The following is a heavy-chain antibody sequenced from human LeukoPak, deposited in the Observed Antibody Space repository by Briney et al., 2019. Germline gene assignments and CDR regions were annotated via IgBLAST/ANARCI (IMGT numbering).Heavy chain of an antibody. CDR1: GFTVSSNY. J-gene: IGHJ4*02. Sequence: GGSLRLSCAASGFTVSSNYMSWVRQAPGKGLEWVSVIYSGGSTYYADSVKGRFTISRHNPKNTLYLQMNSLRAEDTAVYYCASQSSGWQGLDYWGQGTLVTVSS. V-gene: IGHV3-53*04. D-gene: IGHD6-19*01. CDR2: IYSGGST. CDR3: ASQSSGWQGLDY.